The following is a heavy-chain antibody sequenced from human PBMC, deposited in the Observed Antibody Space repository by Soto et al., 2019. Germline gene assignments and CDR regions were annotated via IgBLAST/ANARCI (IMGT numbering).Heavy chain of an antibody. CDR1: GGTFSSYA. CDR3: ARNSAAAGIRHYYYGMDV. J-gene: IGHJ6*02. V-gene: IGHV1-69*12. D-gene: IGHD6-13*01. Sequence: QVQLVQSGAEVKKPGSSVKVSCKASGGTFSSYAISWVRQAPGQGLEWMGGIIPIFGTANYAQKFQGRVTITAADSTSTAYMELSSLRSEDTAVYYCARNSAAAGIRHYYYGMDVWGQGTTVTVSS. CDR2: IIPIFGTA.